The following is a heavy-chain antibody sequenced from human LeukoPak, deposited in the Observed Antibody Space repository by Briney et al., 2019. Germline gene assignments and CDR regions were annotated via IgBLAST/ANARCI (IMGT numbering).Heavy chain of an antibody. CDR2: ISGSGANT. V-gene: IGHV3-23*01. Sequence: PGGSLRLSCAGSGFTFSSNLLSWVRQAPGKGLEWVSAISGSGANTYYGDSVRGRFTISRDNSKNTLYLQMNTLRADDTAVYYCATTKPARRYFDYWGQGILVTVSS. CDR1: GFTFSSNL. J-gene: IGHJ4*02. CDR3: ATTKPARRYFDY. D-gene: IGHD5-12*01.